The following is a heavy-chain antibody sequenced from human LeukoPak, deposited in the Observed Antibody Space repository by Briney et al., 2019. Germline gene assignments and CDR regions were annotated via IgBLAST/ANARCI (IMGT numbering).Heavy chain of an antibody. J-gene: IGHJ6*02. V-gene: IGHV3-30-3*01. CDR1: GFTFSSYA. CDR3: ARAQRRREGLYYYYYYGMAV. Sequence: GALRLSCAASGFTFSSYAMHWVRQAPGKGLEWVAVISYDGSNKYYADSVKGRFTISRDNSKNTLYLQMNSLRAEDTAVYYCARAQRRREGLYYYYYYGMAVWGQGTTVTVSS. D-gene: IGHD1-26*01. CDR2: ISYDGSNK.